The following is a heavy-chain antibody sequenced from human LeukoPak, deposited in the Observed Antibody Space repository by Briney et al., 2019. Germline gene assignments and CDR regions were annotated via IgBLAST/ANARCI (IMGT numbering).Heavy chain of an antibody. D-gene: IGHD6-6*01. CDR2: IYHSGST. Sequence: PSETLSLTCAVSGYSISSGYYWGWIRQPPGKGLKWIGSIYHSGSTYYNPSLKSRVTISVDMSKNQVSLKLRSVTAADTAVYYCARHTPPGSSSAFDIWGQGTTVTVSS. CDR1: GYSISSGYY. CDR3: ARHTPPGSSSAFDI. V-gene: IGHV4-38-2*01. J-gene: IGHJ3*02.